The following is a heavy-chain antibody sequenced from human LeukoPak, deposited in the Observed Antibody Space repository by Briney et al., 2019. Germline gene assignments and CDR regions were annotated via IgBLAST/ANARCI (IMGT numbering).Heavy chain of an antibody. D-gene: IGHD3-9*01. CDR1: GFTFNNYN. J-gene: IGHJ6*02. CDR3: ARSYDILTGTYYYYYGMDV. Sequence: GGSLRLSCAASGFTFNNYNMHWVRQAPGQGLEWVAFIQHDGSIKYHADSVKGRFTIPRDNAKNSLYLQMNSLRAEDTAVYYCARSYDILTGTYYYYYGMDVWGQGTTVTVSS. CDR2: IQHDGSIK. V-gene: IGHV3-30*02.